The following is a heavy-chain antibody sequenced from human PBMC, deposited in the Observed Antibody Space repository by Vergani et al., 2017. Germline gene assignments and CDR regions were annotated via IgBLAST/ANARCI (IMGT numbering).Heavy chain of an antibody. Sequence: VELLESGGGLAQPGGSLRVSCSASGFRVTTYYMSWVRQAPGKGLEWVAVISYDGSNEYYADSVKGRFTISRDNSKSTLYLQMNSLRAEDTAVYYCARDLEGDYWGQGTLVTVSS. J-gene: IGHJ4*02. CDR2: ISYDGSNE. CDR1: GFRVTTYY. CDR3: ARDLEGDY. V-gene: IGHV3-30-3*01.